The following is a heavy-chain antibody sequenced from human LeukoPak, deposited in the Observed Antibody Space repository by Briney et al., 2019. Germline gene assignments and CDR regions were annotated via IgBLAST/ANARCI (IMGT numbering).Heavy chain of an antibody. Sequence: ASVKVSCKASGYTFTSYGISWVRQAPGQGVEWMGWISAYNGNTNYAQKLQGRVTMTTDTSTSTAYMELRSLRSDDTAVYYCARDLGGDSSGWTWAFDIWGQGTMVTVSS. CDR3: ARDLGGDSSGWTWAFDI. CDR2: ISAYNGNT. CDR1: GYTFTSYG. D-gene: IGHD6-19*01. J-gene: IGHJ3*02. V-gene: IGHV1-18*01.